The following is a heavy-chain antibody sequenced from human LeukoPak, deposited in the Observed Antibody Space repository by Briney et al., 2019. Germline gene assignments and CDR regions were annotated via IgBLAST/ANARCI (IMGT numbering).Heavy chain of an antibody. V-gene: IGHV3-74*01. CDR3: ARVGYSSSWYWAFDY. Sequence: GGSLRLSCAASGFSFSTYWMHWVRQAPGKGLVWVSRIKSDGSSAIYADSVKGRFTISRDNAKNTLYLQMNSLRAEDTAMYFCARVGYSSSWYWAFDYWGQGTLVTVSS. CDR1: GFSFSTYW. D-gene: IGHD6-13*01. J-gene: IGHJ4*02. CDR2: IKSDGSSA.